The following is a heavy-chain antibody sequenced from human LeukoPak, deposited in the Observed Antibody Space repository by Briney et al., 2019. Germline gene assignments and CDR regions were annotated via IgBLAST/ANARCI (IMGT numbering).Heavy chain of an antibody. CDR2: IYYSGST. V-gene: IGHV4-59*01. CDR3: ARGGIAENYYGSGSYYLDY. J-gene: IGHJ4*02. D-gene: IGHD3-10*01. CDR1: GGSISSYY. Sequence: SETLSLTCTVSGGSISSYYWSWIRQPPGKGLEWIGYIYYSGSTNYNPSLNSRVTISLDTSKNHFSLKLNSVTAADTAVYYCARGGIAENYYGSGSYYLDYWGQGTLVTVSS.